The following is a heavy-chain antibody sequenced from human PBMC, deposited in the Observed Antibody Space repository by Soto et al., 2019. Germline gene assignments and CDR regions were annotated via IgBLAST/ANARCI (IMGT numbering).Heavy chain of an antibody. CDR2: IYYSGST. CDR3: ARHDCEARYSSSSLYYYYYYMDV. Sequence: SETLSLTCTVSGGSISSYYWSWIRQPPGKGLEWIGYIYYSGSTNYNPSLKSRVTISVDTSKNQFSLKLSSVTAADTAVYYCARHDCEARYSSSSLYYYYYYMDVWGKGTTVTVSS. V-gene: IGHV4-59*08. J-gene: IGHJ6*03. D-gene: IGHD6-6*01. CDR1: GGSISSYY.